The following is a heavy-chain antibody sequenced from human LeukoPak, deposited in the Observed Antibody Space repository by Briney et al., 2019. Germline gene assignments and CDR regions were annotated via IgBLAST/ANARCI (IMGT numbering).Heavy chain of an antibody. CDR3: ARGRDGYNYVFDC. J-gene: IGHJ4*02. CDR1: GGSISGYY. D-gene: IGHD5-24*01. CDR2: FYYSGST. V-gene: IGHV4-59*01. Sequence: PSETLSLTCTVSGGSISGYYWSWIRQPPGKGLEWIGYFYYSGSTNYNPSLKSRVTISVDTSKNQFSLKLSSVTAADTAVYHCARGRDGYNYVFDCWGQGTLVTVSS.